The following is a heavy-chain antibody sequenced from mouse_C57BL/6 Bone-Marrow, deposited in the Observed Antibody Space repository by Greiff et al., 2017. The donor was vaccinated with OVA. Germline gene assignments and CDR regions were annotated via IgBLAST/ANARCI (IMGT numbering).Heavy chain of an antibody. CDR1: GYSFTSYY. CDR2: IYPGSGNT. J-gene: IGHJ1*03. Sequence: VKLQESGPELVKPGASVKISCKASGYSFTSYYIHWVKQRPGQGLEWIGWIYPGSGNTKYNEKFKGKATLTADTSSSTAYMQLSSLTSEDSAVYYCARHYGSTHWYFDVWGTGTTVTVSS. D-gene: IGHD1-1*01. V-gene: IGHV1-66*01. CDR3: ARHYGSTHWYFDV.